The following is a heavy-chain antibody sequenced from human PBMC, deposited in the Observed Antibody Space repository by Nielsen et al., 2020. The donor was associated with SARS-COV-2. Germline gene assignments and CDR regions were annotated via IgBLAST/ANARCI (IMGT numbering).Heavy chain of an antibody. CDR1: GFTFSSYA. CDR2: ISGSGGST. Sequence: GESLKISCAASGFTFSSYAMSWVRQAPGKGLEWVSAISGSGGSTYYADSVKGRFTISRDNSKNTLYLQMNSLRAEDTAVYYCAKVKRYGSGSIPRDAFDIWGQGTMVTVSS. V-gene: IGHV3-23*01. CDR3: AKVKRYGSGSIPRDAFDI. J-gene: IGHJ3*02. D-gene: IGHD3-10*01.